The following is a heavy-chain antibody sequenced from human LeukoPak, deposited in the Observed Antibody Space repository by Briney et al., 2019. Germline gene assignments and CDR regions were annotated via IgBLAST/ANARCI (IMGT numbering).Heavy chain of an antibody. V-gene: IGHV1-2*02. CDR1: GYTFTGYY. Sequence: EASVKVSCKACGYTFTGYYMHWVRQAPGQGLEWMGWINPNSGGTNYAQKFQGRVTMTRDTSISTAYMELSRLRSDDTAVYYCARDVGSDIVVVPAAIRGSFDYWGQGTLVTVSS. J-gene: IGHJ4*02. D-gene: IGHD2-2*01. CDR2: INPNSGGT. CDR3: ARDVGSDIVVVPAAIRGSFDY.